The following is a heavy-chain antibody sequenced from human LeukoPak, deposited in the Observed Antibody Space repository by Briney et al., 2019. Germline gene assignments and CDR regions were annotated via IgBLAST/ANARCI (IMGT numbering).Heavy chain of an antibody. V-gene: IGHV4-39*01. CDR2: VYNTGST. CDR3: ARHILEEHWFDP. CDR1: GGSISSENEY. D-gene: IGHD1-1*01. J-gene: IGHJ5*02. Sequence: SETLSLTCSVSGGSISSENEYWGWLRQTPGKGLEWIGSVYNTGSTDYNPSLKRRFSISIDTSKNQFSLKVTSVTAADTAVYYCARHILEEHWFDPWGLGTLVIVSS.